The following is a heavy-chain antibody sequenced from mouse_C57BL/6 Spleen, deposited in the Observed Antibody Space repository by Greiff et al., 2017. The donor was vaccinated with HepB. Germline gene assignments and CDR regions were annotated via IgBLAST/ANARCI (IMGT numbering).Heavy chain of an antibody. J-gene: IGHJ3*01. V-gene: IGHV14-4*01. D-gene: IGHD1-1*01. CDR1: GFNIKDDY. CDR2: IYPENGDT. Sequence: EVQLMESGAELVRPGASVKLSCTASGFNIKDDYMHWVKQRPEQGLEWIGWIYPENGDTEYASKFQGKATITADTSSNTAYLQLSSLTSEDTAVYYCTTLSYYGSSYAFAYWGQGTLVTVSA. CDR3: TTLSYYGSSYAFAY.